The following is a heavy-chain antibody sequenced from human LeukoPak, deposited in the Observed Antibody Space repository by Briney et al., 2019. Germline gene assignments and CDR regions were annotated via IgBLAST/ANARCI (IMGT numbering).Heavy chain of an antibody. V-gene: IGHV1-2*02. CDR2: INPDSAGT. CDR1: GYSFIGYY. D-gene: IGHD3-16*02. CDR3: ARELTGEYFDYAWQTYRYEGRFDN. J-gene: IGHJ4*02. Sequence: ASVKVSCKASGYSFIGYYMHWVRQAPGQGLEWMGWINPDSAGTNYAQKFQGRVTMTRDTSSSTAYMELNSLRSDDTAVYYCARELTGEYFDYAWQTYRYEGRFDNWGQGTLVTVSS.